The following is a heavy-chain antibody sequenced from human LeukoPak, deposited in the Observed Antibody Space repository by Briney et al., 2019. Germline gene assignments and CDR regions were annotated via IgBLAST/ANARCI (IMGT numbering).Heavy chain of an antibody. Sequence: SETLSLTCAVYGGSFSGYYWSWIRQPPGKGLEWIGEINHSGSTNYNPSLKSRVTISVDTSKNQFSLKLSSVTAADTAVYYCARVVVPAAMRNYYYYYGMDVWGQGTTVTVSS. V-gene: IGHV4-34*01. D-gene: IGHD2-2*01. J-gene: IGHJ6*02. CDR1: GGSFSGYY. CDR2: INHSGST. CDR3: ARVVVPAAMRNYYYYYGMDV.